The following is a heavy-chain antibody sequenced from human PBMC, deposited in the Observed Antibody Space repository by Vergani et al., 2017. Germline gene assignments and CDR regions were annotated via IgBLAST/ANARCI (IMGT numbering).Heavy chain of an antibody. CDR3: ASDSGSYLGSPFDY. CDR1: GFTFSYYA. V-gene: IGHV3-30*03. CDR2: ISYDGSNK. D-gene: IGHD1-26*01. J-gene: IGHJ4*02. Sequence: QVQLVESGGGVVQPGRSLRLSCAASGFTFSYYAMHWVRQAPGKGLEWVAVISYDGSNKYYADSVKGRFTISRDNSKNTLYLQMNSLRAEDTAVYYCASDSGSYLGSPFDYWGQGTLVTVSS.